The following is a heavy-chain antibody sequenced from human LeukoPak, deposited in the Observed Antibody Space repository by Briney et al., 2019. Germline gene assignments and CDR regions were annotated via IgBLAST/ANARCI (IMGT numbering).Heavy chain of an antibody. Sequence: SETLSLTCTASGGSISSYYWSWIRQPPGKGLEWIGYIYYSGSTNYNPSLKSRVTISIDTSKNQFSLKMSSVTAADTAVYYCARAEASGYYYFDYWGQGTLVTVSS. CDR3: ARAEASGYYYFDY. CDR2: IYYSGST. CDR1: GGSISSYY. V-gene: IGHV4-59*08. D-gene: IGHD5-12*01. J-gene: IGHJ4*02.